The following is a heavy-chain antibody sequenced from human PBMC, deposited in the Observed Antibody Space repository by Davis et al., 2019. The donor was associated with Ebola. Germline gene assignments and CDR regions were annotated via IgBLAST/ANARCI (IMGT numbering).Heavy chain of an antibody. CDR1: GFTVSTNF. D-gene: IGHD6-19*01. CDR2: IYSGGST. Sequence: PGGSLRLSCAASGFTVSTNFMSWVRQAPGQGLEWVSVIYSGGSTYYADSVKGRFTISRDNSKNTLYLQMNSLRAEETAVYYCSTIEGESSGWSDYYYVMDVWGQGTTVTVSS. CDR3: STIEGESSGWSDYYYVMDV. J-gene: IGHJ6*02. V-gene: IGHV3-53*01.